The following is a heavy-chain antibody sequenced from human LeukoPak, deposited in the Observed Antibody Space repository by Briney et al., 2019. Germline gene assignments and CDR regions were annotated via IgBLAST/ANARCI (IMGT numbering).Heavy chain of an antibody. J-gene: IGHJ6*02. CDR3: VRKYCSSSSCYDYYYYGMDV. CDR1: GYTFTSYA. Sequence: GASVKVSCKASGYTFTSYAIHWVRQAPGQTLEWMGWINTGNGNTKYSEKLQGRVTITRDTSASIAYMELSSLRSEDTAVYYCVRKYCSSSSCYDYYYYGMDVWGQGTTVTVSS. CDR2: INTGNGNT. V-gene: IGHV1-3*04. D-gene: IGHD2-2*01.